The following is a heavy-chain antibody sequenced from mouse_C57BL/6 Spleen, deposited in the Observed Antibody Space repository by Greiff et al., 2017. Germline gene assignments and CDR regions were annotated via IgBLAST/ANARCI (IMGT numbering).Heavy chain of an antibody. Sequence: VQLQQPGAELVMPGASVKLSCKASGYTFTSYWMHWVKQRPGQGLEWIGEIDPSDSYTNYNQKFKGKSTLTVDKSSSTAYMQLSSLTSEDSAVYYCARGTTVVATEYFDVWGTGTTVTVSS. J-gene: IGHJ1*03. CDR3: ARGTTVVATEYFDV. V-gene: IGHV1-69*01. CDR2: IDPSDSYT. CDR1: GYTFTSYW. D-gene: IGHD1-1*01.